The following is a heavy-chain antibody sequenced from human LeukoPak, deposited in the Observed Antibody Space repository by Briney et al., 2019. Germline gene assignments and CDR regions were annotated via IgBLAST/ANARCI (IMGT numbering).Heavy chain of an antibody. CDR2: IYYSGST. CDR3: ARLEVSHYYMDV. Sequence: SETLSLTCTVSGGSISSYYWGWIRQPPGKGLEWIGSIYYSGSTYYNPSLKSRVTISVDTSKNQFSLKLSSVTAADTAVYYCARLEVSHYYMDVWGKGTTVTVSS. V-gene: IGHV4-39*01. J-gene: IGHJ6*03. CDR1: GGSISSYY.